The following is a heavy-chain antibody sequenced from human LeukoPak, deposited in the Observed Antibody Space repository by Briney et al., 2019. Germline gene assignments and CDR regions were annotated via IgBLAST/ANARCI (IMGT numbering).Heavy chain of an antibody. Sequence: PSETLSLTCTVSGGSISSYYWSWIRQPPGKGLEWIGYIYYSGSTNYNPSLKSRVTISVDTSKNQFSLKLSSVTAADTAVYYCARDSIQNGIAAAYDAFDIWGQGTMVTVSS. CDR3: ARDSIQNGIAAAYDAFDI. CDR2: IYYSGST. CDR1: GGSISSYY. V-gene: IGHV4-59*12. D-gene: IGHD6-13*01. J-gene: IGHJ3*02.